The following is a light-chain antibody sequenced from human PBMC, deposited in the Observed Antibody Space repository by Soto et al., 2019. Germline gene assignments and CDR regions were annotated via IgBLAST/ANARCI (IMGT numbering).Light chain of an antibody. CDR3: CSYTSSTTFV. J-gene: IGLJ1*01. Sequence: QPVLTQPASVSGSPGQSITISCTGTSSDVGGYNYVSWYQQHPGKAPKLMISEVSNRPSGVSNRFSGSKSGNTASLAISGLQAEDEADYYCCSYTSSTTFVFGTGTKLTVL. CDR2: EVS. CDR1: SSDVGGYNY. V-gene: IGLV2-14*01.